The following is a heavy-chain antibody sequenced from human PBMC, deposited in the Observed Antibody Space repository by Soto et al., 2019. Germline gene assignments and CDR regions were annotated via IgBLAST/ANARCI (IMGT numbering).Heavy chain of an antibody. Sequence: GGSLRLSCAASGFTFSSYWMSWVRQAPGKGLEWVANIKQDGSEKYYVDSVKGRFTISRDNAKNSLYLQMNSLRAEGTAVYYCARDYSSGWYGVDYYYGMDVWGQGTTVTVSS. J-gene: IGHJ6*02. D-gene: IGHD6-19*01. CDR2: IKQDGSEK. CDR3: ARDYSSGWYGVDYYYGMDV. V-gene: IGHV3-7*05. CDR1: GFTFSSYW.